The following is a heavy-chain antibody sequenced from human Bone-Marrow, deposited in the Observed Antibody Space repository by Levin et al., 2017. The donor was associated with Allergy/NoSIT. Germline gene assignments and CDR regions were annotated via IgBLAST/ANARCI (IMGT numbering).Heavy chain of an antibody. D-gene: IGHD2-2*01. Sequence: SCAASGFTFSSYAMSWVRQAPGKGLEWVSAISGSGGSTYYADSVKGRFTISRDNSKNTLYLQMNSLRAEDTAVYYCAKDRQSQPIVVVPAAIGDDAFDIWGQGTMVTVSS. V-gene: IGHV3-23*01. J-gene: IGHJ3*02. CDR2: ISGSGGST. CDR1: GFTFSSYA. CDR3: AKDRQSQPIVVVPAAIGDDAFDI.